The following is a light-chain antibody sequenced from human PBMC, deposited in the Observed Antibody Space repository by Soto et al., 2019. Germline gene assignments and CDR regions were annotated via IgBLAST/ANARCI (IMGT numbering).Light chain of an antibody. CDR3: QQYNSYTIT. Sequence: EIVLTQSPGTLAVSPGERATLSCRASQSVSSSYLAWYQQKPGQPPRLLIYGASTRATGIPDRFSGSGSGTEFTLTISSLQPYDFATYYCQQYNSYTITFGQGTRLEIK. CDR1: QSVSSSY. J-gene: IGKJ5*01. CDR2: GAS. V-gene: IGKV3-20*01.